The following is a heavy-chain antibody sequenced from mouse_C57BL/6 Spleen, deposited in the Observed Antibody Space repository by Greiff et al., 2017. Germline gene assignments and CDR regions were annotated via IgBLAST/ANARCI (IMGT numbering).Heavy chain of an antibody. Sequence: QVQLQQSGPELVKPGASVKISCKASGYAFSSSWMNWVKQRPGKGLEWIGRIYPGDGDTNYNGKFKGKATLTADKSSSTAYMQLSSLTSEDSAVYFCARKLTVLHWYFDVWGTGTTVTVSS. D-gene: IGHD4-1*01. CDR2: IYPGDGDT. J-gene: IGHJ1*03. V-gene: IGHV1-82*01. CDR1: GYAFSSSW. CDR3: ARKLTVLHWYFDV.